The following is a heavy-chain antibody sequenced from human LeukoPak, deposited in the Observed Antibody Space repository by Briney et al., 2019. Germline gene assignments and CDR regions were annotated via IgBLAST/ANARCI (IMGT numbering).Heavy chain of an antibody. Sequence: SETLSLTCAVYGGSFSGYYWSWIRQPPGKGLKWIGEINHSGSTNYNPSLKSRVTISVDTSKNQFSLKLSSVTAADTAVYYCARGGSGYYYAGVNFDYWGQGTLVTVSS. CDR1: GGSFSGYY. D-gene: IGHD3-22*01. CDR3: ARGGSGYYYAGVNFDY. V-gene: IGHV4-34*01. J-gene: IGHJ4*02. CDR2: INHSGST.